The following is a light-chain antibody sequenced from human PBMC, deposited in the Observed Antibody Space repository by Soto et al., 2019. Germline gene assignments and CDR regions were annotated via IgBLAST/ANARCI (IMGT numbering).Light chain of an antibody. CDR1: SSDVGGYNF. CDR3: SSYRSSSTPVCV. V-gene: IGLV2-14*01. J-gene: IGLJ1*01. CDR2: EVN. Sequence: QSVLTQPASVSGSPGQSITISCTGTSSDVGGYNFVSWYQQYPGKAPKLIIFEVNNRPSGISSRFSGSKPGNTASLTISGLQAEDEADYYCSSYRSSSTPVCVFGSGTKVNVL.